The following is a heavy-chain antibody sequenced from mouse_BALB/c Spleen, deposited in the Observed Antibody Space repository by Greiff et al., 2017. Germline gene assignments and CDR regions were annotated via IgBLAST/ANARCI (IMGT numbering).Heavy chain of an antibody. V-gene: IGHV6-6*02. D-gene: IGHD2-14*01. CDR2: IRLKSNNYAT. Sequence: EVKLVESGGGLVQPGGSMKLSCVASGFTFSNYWMNWVRQSPEKGLEWVAEIRLKSNNYATHYAESVKGRFTISRDDSKSSVYLQMNNLRAEDTGIYYCTRRYDLYYFDYWGQGTTLTVSS. CDR1: GFTFSNYW. CDR3: TRRYDLYYFDY. J-gene: IGHJ2*01.